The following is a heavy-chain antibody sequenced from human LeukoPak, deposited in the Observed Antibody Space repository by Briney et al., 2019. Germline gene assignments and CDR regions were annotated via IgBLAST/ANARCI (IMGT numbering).Heavy chain of an antibody. CDR3: AKGPGSYGFDY. Sequence: PSETLPLTCTVSGGSISSSSYYWGWIRQPPGKGLEWIGSIYYSGSTYYNPSLKSRVTISVDTSKNQFSLKLSSVTAADTAVYYCAKGPGSYGFDYWGQGTLVTVSS. D-gene: IGHD1-26*01. V-gene: IGHV4-39*01. CDR2: IYYSGST. CDR1: GGSISSSSYY. J-gene: IGHJ4*02.